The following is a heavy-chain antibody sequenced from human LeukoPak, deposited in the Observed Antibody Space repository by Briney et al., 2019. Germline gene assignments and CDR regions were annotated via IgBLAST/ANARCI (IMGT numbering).Heavy chain of an antibody. CDR2: IRSKAYGGTT. CDR3: ARRIVLMVYAPDY. J-gene: IGHJ4*02. D-gene: IGHD2-8*01. V-gene: IGHV3-49*03. Sequence: GGSLRLSCTASGFTFGDYAMSWFRQAPGKGLEWVGFIRSKAYGGTTEYAASVKGRFTISRDDSKSIAYLQMNSLKTEDTAVYYCARRIVLMVYAPDYWVQGTLVTVSS. CDR1: GFTFGDYA.